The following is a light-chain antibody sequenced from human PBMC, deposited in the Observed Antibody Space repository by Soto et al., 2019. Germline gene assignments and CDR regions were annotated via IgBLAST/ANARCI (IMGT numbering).Light chain of an antibody. V-gene: IGKV1-5*03. CDR2: RAS. CDR1: QSISGW. J-gene: IGKJ1*01. Sequence: DIQMTQSPSTLSASVGDRVTITCQASQSISGWLAWYQQRPGKPPKLLIYRASSLESGVPSRFSGSGSETEFTLTISSLQPDDVATYYCQQYNSDSWTFGQGTKV. CDR3: QQYNSDSWT.